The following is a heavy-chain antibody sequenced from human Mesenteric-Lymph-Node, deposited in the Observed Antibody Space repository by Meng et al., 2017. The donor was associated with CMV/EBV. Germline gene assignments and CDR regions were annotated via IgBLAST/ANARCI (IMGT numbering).Heavy chain of an antibody. D-gene: IGHD1-14*01. J-gene: IGHJ4*02. CDR2: IYYTGST. Sequence: TVSGGSIRSGGYYWSWLRQHPGKGLEWIGNIYYTGSTYYNPSLKSRVTISVDTSKNQFSLKLSSVTAADTAVYYCARIPPPGPFAYWGQGTLVTVSS. V-gene: IGHV4-31*03. CDR3: ARIPPPGPFAY. CDR1: GGSIRSGGYY.